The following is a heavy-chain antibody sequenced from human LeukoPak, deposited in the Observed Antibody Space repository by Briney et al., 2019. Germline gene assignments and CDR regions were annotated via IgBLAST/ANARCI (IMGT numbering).Heavy chain of an antibody. CDR3: ARGHYDILTGYYSLDY. CDR1: GDSVSSNSAA. V-gene: IGHV6-1*01. CDR2: TYYRSKWYN. D-gene: IGHD3-9*01. Sequence: SQTLSLTCAISGDSVSSNSAAWNWIRQSPSRGLEWLGRTYYRSKWYNDYAVSVKSRITINPDTSKNQSSLQLNSVTPEDTAVYYCARGHYDILTGYYSLDYWGQGTLVTVSS. J-gene: IGHJ4*02.